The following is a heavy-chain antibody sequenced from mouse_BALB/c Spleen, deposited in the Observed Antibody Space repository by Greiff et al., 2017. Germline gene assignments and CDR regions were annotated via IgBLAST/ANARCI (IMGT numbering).Heavy chain of an antibody. Sequence: VQLVESGPGLVAPSQSLSITCTVSGFSLTSYGVHWVRQPPGKGLEWLGVIWAGGSTNYNSALMSRLSISKDNSKSQVFLKMNSLQTDDTAMYYWARDPHYYGSSYGFDYWGQGTTLTVSS. D-gene: IGHD1-1*01. J-gene: IGHJ2*01. CDR2: IWAGGST. V-gene: IGHV2-9*02. CDR1: GFSLTSYG. CDR3: ARDPHYYGSSYGFDY.